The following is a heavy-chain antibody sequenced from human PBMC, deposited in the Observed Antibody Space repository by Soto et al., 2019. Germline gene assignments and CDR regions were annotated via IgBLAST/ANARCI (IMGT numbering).Heavy chain of an antibody. CDR1: GFTFSSYA. J-gene: IGHJ6*02. Sequence: QVQLVESGGGVVQPGRSPRLSCAASGFTFSSYAMHWVRQAPGKGLEWVAVISYDGSNKYYADSVKGRFTISRDNSKNTLYLQMNSLRAEDTAVYYCASEVPYYYGMDVWGQGTTVTVSS. V-gene: IGHV3-30-3*01. CDR2: ISYDGSNK. CDR3: ASEVPYYYGMDV.